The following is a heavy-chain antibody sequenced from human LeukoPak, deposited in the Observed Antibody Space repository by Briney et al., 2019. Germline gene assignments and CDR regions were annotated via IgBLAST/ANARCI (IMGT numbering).Heavy chain of an antibody. D-gene: IGHD6-13*01. Sequence: GGSLRLSCAASGLTFSGYIMNWVRQAPGKGLEWVSSISTSGTYMDYADSVKGRFIISRDNSKNSLFLQMNSLRAEDTAVYSCARGIAAAGHGMDVLGQGTTVTVSS. J-gene: IGHJ6*02. CDR2: ISTSGTYM. CDR3: ARGIAAAGHGMDV. CDR1: GLTFSGYI. V-gene: IGHV3-21*01.